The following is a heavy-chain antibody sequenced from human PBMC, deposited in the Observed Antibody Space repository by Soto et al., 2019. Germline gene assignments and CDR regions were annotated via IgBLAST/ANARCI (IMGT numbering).Heavy chain of an antibody. CDR1: GDSITSNSYF. CDR2: IYYSGTT. J-gene: IGHJ4*02. CDR3: ARHDAPSGWYFDY. V-gene: IGHV4-39*01. Sequence: SETLSLTCTVSGDSITSNSYFWAWIRQPPGKGLEWIGSIYYSGTTYYNPSLKSRVTISVDRSKNQFSLKLSSVTAADTAVYYCARHDAPSGWYFDYWGQGTQVTVSS. D-gene: IGHD6-19*01.